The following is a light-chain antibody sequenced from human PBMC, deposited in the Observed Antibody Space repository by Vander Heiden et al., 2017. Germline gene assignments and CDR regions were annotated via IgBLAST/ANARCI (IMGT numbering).Light chain of an antibody. CDR3: QQSYSTRALT. J-gene: IGKJ4*01. CDR1: QSISSY. Sequence: DIQMTQSPASLSASVGDRVTLTCRASQSISSYLAWYQQKPGQAPKLLIYAASSLHSGVPSRFSGSGYGTDFTLTISSLQPEDFAIYYCQQSYSTRALTFGGGTKVEIK. CDR2: AAS. V-gene: IGKV1-39*01.